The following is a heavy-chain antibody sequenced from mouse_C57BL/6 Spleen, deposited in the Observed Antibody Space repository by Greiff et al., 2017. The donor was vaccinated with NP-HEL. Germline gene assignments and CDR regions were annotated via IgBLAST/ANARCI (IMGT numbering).Heavy chain of an antibody. CDR1: GYTFTDYE. V-gene: IGHV1-15*01. CDR2: IDPETGGT. Sequence: VQLQQSGAELVRPGASVTLSCKASGYTFTDYEMHWVKQTPVHGLEWIGAIDPETGGTAYNQKFKGKSILTANQSSSTAYMELRSLTSEDSAVYYCTRGYFDYWGQGTTLTVSS. J-gene: IGHJ2*01. CDR3: TRGYFDY.